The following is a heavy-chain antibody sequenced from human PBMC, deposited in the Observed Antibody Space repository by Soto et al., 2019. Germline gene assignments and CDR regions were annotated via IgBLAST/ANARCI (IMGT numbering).Heavy chain of an antibody. D-gene: IGHD2-15*01. V-gene: IGHV3-9*01. CDR3: AKGSDMRRGRYFDY. J-gene: IGHJ4*02. Sequence: EVQLVESGGGLVQPGRSLRLSCAASGFTFADYAMHWVRQAPGKGLAWVSGISWNSGSIGYADSVKGRFTISRDKAKNSLYLQMNSLRAEDTALYYCAKGSDMRRGRYFDYWGQGTLVTVSS. CDR2: ISWNSGSI. CDR1: GFTFADYA.